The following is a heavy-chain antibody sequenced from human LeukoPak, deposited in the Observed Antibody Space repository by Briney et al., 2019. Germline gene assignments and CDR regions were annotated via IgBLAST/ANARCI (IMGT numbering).Heavy chain of an antibody. CDR1: GFTFSSYW. CDR3: ARDESWRYYYDSSGYYY. Sequence: AGGSLRLSCAASGFTFSSYWMHWVRHAPEKGLVWVSRINSDGSSTSYADSVKGRFTISRDNAKNTLYLQMNSLRAEDTAVYYCARDESWRYYYDSSGYYYWGQGTLVTVSS. CDR2: INSDGSST. V-gene: IGHV3-74*01. D-gene: IGHD3-22*01. J-gene: IGHJ4*02.